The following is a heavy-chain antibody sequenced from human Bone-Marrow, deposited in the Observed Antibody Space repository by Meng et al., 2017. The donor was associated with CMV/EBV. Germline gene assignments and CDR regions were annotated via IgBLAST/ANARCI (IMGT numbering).Heavy chain of an antibody. V-gene: IGHV3-20*04. CDR1: GFTFDDYG. J-gene: IGHJ6*01. Sequence: ESLKISCAASGFTFDDYGMSWVRQAPGKGLEWVSGINWNGGSTGYADSVKGRFTISRDNAKNSLYLQMNSLRAEDTAVYYCARDPIAATSYGMDVWAQGTTVTFTS. CDR2: INWNGGST. CDR3: ARDPIAATSYGMDV. D-gene: IGHD6-13*01.